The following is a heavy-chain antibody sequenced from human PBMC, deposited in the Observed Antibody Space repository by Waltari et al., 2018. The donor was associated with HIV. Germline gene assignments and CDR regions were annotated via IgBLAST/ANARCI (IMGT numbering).Heavy chain of an antibody. D-gene: IGHD5-18*01. Sequence: EVQLPDSGGGLVQPGGSLKLSCVAPGFDFNIFAMNWVRQAPGKGLEWVSGIGGSGTKTFYADSVKGRFTISRDSSKNTLYLQMNSLRAEDTAVYYCAKTKGYDYGFYFDSWGQGTLVSVSS. CDR3: AKTKGYDYGFYFDS. J-gene: IGHJ4*02. CDR2: IGGSGTKT. V-gene: IGHV3-23*01. CDR1: GFDFNIFA.